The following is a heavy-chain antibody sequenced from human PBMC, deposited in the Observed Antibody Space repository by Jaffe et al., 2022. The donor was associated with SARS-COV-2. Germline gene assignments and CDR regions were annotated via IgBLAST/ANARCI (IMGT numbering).Heavy chain of an antibody. CDR1: GFIFSDFY. V-gene: IGHV3-11*01. D-gene: IGHD3-10*01. Sequence: QVQLVESGGGLVKPGGSLRLSCAASGFIFSDFYMGWIRQAPGKGLEWVSYITSSGNNIYSADSVKGRFSISRDNAKNSVHLQMNSLRAEDTAVYYCARAGTGWFDYWSQGTLVTVSS. J-gene: IGHJ4*02. CDR3: ARAGTGWFDY. CDR2: ITSSGNNI.